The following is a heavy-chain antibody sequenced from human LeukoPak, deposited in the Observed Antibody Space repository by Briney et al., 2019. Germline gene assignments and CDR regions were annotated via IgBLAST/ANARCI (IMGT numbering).Heavy chain of an antibody. CDR1: GASVSSNSVA. D-gene: IGHD1-7*01. Sequence: SQTLSLSCAISGASVSSNSVAWNWIRHSPSRGLEGQGRAYSRCRGGRDYAISVRSRINIDTDTYRNQFSLQLSSVTPEDTAVYYCARGTNSTFDIWGQGTMVTVSS. CDR2: AYSRCRGGR. J-gene: IGHJ3*02. CDR3: ARGTNSTFDI. V-gene: IGHV6-1*01.